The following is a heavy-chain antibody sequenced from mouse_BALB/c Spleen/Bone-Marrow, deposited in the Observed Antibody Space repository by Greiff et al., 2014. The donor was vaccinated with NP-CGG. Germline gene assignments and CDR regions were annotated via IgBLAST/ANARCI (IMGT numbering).Heavy chain of an antibody. CDR3: ARDRYFDY. CDR1: GYSITSGYY. CDR2: ISYDGSN. J-gene: IGHJ2*01. V-gene: IGHV3-6*02. Sequence: EVKLMESGPGLAKPSQSLSLTCSVTGYSITSGYYWNWIRQFPGNKLEWMGYISYDGSNNYNPSLKNRISITRDTSKNQFFLKLNSVTTEDTATYYCARDRYFDYWGQGTTLTVSS.